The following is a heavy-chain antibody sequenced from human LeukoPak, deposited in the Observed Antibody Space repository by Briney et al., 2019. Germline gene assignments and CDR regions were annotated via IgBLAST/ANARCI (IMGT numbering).Heavy chain of an antibody. CDR3: ARQSISGSSLSYFDY. D-gene: IGHD3-22*01. J-gene: IGHJ4*02. CDR1: GGSISSYY. CDR2: IYDSGST. Sequence: SETLSLTCTVSGGSISSYYWSWIRQPPGKGLEWIGNIYDSGSTYYNPSLKSRVTISVDTSKNQCSLKLSSVTAADTAVYYCARQSISGSSLSYFDYWGQGTLVNVSS. V-gene: IGHV4-59*01.